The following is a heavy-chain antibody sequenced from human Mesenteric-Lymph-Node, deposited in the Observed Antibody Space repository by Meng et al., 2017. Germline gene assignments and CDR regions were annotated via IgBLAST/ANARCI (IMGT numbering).Heavy chain of an antibody. D-gene: IGHD1-26*01. CDR2: IIPIFGTA. J-gene: IGHJ4*02. V-gene: IGHV1-69*05. Sequence: SLKVSCKASGGTFSSYAISWVRRAPGQGLEWMGGIIPIFGTANYAQKFQGRVTITTDESTSTAYMELSSLRSEDTAVYYCARVGATIRLLRSYYFDYWGQGTPVTVSS. CDR1: GGTFSSYA. CDR3: ARVGATIRLLRSYYFDY.